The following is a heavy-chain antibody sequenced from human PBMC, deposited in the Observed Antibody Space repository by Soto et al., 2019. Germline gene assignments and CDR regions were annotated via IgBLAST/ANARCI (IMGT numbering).Heavy chain of an antibody. Sequence: SETLSLTCAVYGGFVSSGCYYWSWIRQPPGKGLEWIGKMSHSGETHVNTSLTIRVTMSVDTSKNQFSLKMSPVTAADTALYYCARVGRRTATTAVDAFDIWGPGTMVTVSS. CDR1: GGFVSSGCYY. V-gene: IGHV4-61*01. J-gene: IGHJ3*02. CDR3: ARVGRRTATTAVDAFDI. D-gene: IGHD1-1*01. CDR2: MSHSGET.